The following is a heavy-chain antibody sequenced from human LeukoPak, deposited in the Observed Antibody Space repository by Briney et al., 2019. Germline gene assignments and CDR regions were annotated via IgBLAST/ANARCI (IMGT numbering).Heavy chain of an antibody. CDR2: ISSSSSYI. V-gene: IGHV3-21*01. CDR1: GFTFSSYS. Sequence: GGSLRLSCVVSGFTFSSYSMNWVRQAPGKGLEWVSSISSSSSYIYYADSVKGRFTISRDNAKNSLYLQMNSLRAEDTAVYYCARVGILTGYYIFDYWGQGTLVTVSS. J-gene: IGHJ4*02. D-gene: IGHD3-9*01. CDR3: ARVGILTGYYIFDY.